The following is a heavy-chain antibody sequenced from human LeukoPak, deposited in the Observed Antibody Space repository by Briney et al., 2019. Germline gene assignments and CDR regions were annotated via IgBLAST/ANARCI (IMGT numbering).Heavy chain of an antibody. V-gene: IGHV3-23*01. CDR1: GFTFSSYA. D-gene: IGHD1-26*01. CDR2: ISGSGGST. CDR3: AKDRAPYSGSYYYYFDY. J-gene: IGHJ4*02. Sequence: GGSLRLSYAASGFTFSSYAMSWVRQAPGKGLEWVSAISGSGGSTYYADSVKGRFTISRDNSKNTLYLQMNSLRAEDTAVYYCAKDRAPYSGSYYYYFDYWGQGTLVTVSS.